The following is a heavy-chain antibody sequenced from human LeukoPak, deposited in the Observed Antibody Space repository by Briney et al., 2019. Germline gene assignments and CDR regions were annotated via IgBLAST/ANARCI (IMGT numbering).Heavy chain of an antibody. D-gene: IGHD6-13*01. CDR3: ASLYSSSWSDGGY. Sequence: GGSLRLSCAASGFTSSSYGMHWVRQAPGKGLEWVAFIRYDGSNKYYADSVKGRFTISRDNSKNTLYLQMNSLRAEDTAVYYCASLYSSSWSDGGYWGQGTLVTVSS. J-gene: IGHJ4*02. CDR2: IRYDGSNK. V-gene: IGHV3-30*02. CDR1: GFTSSSYG.